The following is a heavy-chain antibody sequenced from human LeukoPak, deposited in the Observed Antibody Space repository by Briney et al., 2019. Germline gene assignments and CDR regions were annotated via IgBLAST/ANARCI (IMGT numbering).Heavy chain of an antibody. D-gene: IGHD3-3*01. Sequence: LPGGSLRLSCAASGFTFSSYAMSWVRQAPGKGLEWVSAFSGSGGSTYYADSVKGRFTISRDNSKNTLYLQMNSLRAEDTAVYYCAKAHWSGYFPNWFDPWGQGTLVTVSS. CDR3: AKAHWSGYFPNWFDP. CDR2: FSGSGGST. V-gene: IGHV3-23*01. CDR1: GFTFSSYA. J-gene: IGHJ5*02.